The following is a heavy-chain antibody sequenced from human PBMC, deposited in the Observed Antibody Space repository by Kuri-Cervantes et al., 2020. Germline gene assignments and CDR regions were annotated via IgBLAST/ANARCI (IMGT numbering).Heavy chain of an antibody. CDR2: IWYDGSNK. D-gene: IGHD2-2*01. Sequence: GGSLRLSCAASGFNFDKYGMHWVRQAPGKGLEWVAVIWYDGSNKYYADSVKGRFTISRDNSKNTLYLQMNSLRAEDTAVYYCARDLRYCSSTSCFAFYGMDVWGQGTTVTVSS. J-gene: IGHJ6*02. V-gene: IGHV3-33*01. CDR1: GFNFDKYG. CDR3: ARDLRYCSSTSCFAFYGMDV.